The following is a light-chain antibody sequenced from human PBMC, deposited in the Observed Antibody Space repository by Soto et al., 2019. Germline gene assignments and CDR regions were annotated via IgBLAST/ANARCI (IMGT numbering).Light chain of an antibody. J-gene: IGKJ3*01. Sequence: EIVITQSPATLSVSPGERATLSCRASQSVSSNLAWYQQKPGQAPRLLIYGASTRATGIPARFSGSGSGTEFTRTISSLQSEDFAVYYCQQYNNWPPGVTFGPGTKVDIK. V-gene: IGKV3-15*01. CDR3: QQYNNWPPGVT. CDR1: QSVSSN. CDR2: GAS.